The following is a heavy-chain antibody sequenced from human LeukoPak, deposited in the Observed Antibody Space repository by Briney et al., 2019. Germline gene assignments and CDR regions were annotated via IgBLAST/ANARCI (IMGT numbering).Heavy chain of an antibody. CDR2: IYTSGST. V-gene: IGHV4-4*07. J-gene: IGHJ6*03. CDR3: ARDARHDYGDYGPKLSPDYYYYMDV. Sequence: PSETLSLTCTVSGDSISSYYWSWIRQPAGKGLEWIGRIYTSGSTNYNPSLKSRVTMSVDTSKNQFSLKLSSVTAADTAVYYCARDARHDYGDYGPKLSPDYYYYMDVWGKGTTVTVSS. D-gene: IGHD4-17*01. CDR1: GDSISSYY.